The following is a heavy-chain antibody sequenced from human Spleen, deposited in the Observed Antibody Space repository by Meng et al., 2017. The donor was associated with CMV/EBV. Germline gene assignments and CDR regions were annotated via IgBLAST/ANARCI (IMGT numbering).Heavy chain of an antibody. CDR1: GYTFTTYD. Sequence: ASVKVSCKASGYTFTTYDINWVRQATGQGLEWMGWMNPNSGNTGYAQKFQGRVTITRNTSIRTAYMELSSLRSEDTAVYYCAREYCDGDCSFANFYFDNWGQGTLVTVSS. V-gene: IGHV1-8*03. J-gene: IGHJ4*02. CDR3: AREYCDGDCSFANFYFDN. CDR2: MNPNSGNT. D-gene: IGHD2-21*01.